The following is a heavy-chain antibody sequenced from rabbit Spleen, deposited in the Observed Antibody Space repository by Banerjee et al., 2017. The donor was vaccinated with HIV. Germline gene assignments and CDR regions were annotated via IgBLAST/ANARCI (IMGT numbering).Heavy chain of an antibody. CDR1: GVSFSDKDV. Sequence: QSLEESGGGLVKPEGSLTLTCKASGVSFSDKDVMCWVRQAPGKGLEWIACINAATGKPVYATWAKGRFTISRTSSTTVTLRMTSLTAADRATYFCARDLPGIIGWNFDLWGPGTLVTVS. CDR2: INAATGKP. CDR3: ARDLPGIIGWNFDL. D-gene: IGHD1-1*01. J-gene: IGHJ4*01. V-gene: IGHV1S40*01.